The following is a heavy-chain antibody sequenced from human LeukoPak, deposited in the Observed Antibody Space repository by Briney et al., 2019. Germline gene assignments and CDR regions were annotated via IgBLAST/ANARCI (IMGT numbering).Heavy chain of an antibody. Sequence: GGSLRLSCAASGFTFGSYAMSWVRQAPGKGLEWVSAISGSGGGTYYADSVKGRFAISRDNSKNTLYLQMNSLRVEDTAVYYCAKALGVAAPHDYWGQGTLVTVSS. V-gene: IGHV3-23*01. J-gene: IGHJ4*02. CDR1: GFTFGSYA. CDR2: ISGSGGGT. D-gene: IGHD2-15*01. CDR3: AKALGVAAPHDY.